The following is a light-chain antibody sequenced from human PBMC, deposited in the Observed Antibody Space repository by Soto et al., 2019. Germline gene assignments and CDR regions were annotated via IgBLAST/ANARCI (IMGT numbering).Light chain of an antibody. Sequence: IILTQSPDTLSLSPGERATLSCRASQTVSSNYLAWCQQRPGQAPSLLIYGASTRAAGIPDRFSGSGFGTDFTLTITRLEPEDDEVYFCQQYTGPPTTFGQGTRLEIK. CDR1: QTVSSNY. CDR2: GAS. V-gene: IGKV3-20*01. CDR3: QQYTGPPTT. J-gene: IGKJ5*01.